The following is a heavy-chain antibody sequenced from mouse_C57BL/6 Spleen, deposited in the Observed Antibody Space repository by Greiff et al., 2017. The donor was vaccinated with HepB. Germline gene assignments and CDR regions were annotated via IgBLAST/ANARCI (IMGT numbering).Heavy chain of an antibody. CDR2: IYPGSGNT. D-gene: IGHD2-5*01. CDR1: GYSFTSYY. V-gene: IGHV1-66*01. CDR3: AREIYSNLDY. J-gene: IGHJ2*01. Sequence: VKLMESGPELVKPGASVKISCKASGYSFTSYYIHWVKQRPGQGLEWIGWIYPGSGNTKYNEKFKGKATLTADTSSSTAYMQLSSLTSEDSAVYYCAREIYSNLDYWGQGTTLTVSS.